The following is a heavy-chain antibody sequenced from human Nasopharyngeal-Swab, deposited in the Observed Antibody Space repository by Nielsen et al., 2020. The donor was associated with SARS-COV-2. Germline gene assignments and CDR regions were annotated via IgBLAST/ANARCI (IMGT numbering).Heavy chain of an antibody. Sequence: GESLKISCAASGFTFSSYSMNWVRQAPGKGLEWVSSISSSSSYIYYADSVKGRFTISRDNAKNSLYLQMNSLRAKDTAVYYCAREPTKYNAFDIWGQGTMVTVSS. CDR2: ISSSSSYI. J-gene: IGHJ3*02. D-gene: IGHD1-1*01. CDR1: GFTFSSYS. CDR3: AREPTKYNAFDI. V-gene: IGHV3-21*01.